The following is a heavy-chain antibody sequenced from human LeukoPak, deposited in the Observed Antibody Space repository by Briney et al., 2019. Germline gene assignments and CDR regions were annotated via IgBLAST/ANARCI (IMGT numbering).Heavy chain of an antibody. J-gene: IGHJ5*02. CDR2: INHSGST. Sequence: SETLSLTCAVYGGSFSGYYWSWIRQPPGKGLEWIGEINHSGSTNYNPSLKSRVTISVDTSKNQFSLELSSVTAADTAVYYCARHEVAGTNWFDPWGQGTLVTVSS. CDR1: GGSFSGYY. D-gene: IGHD6-19*01. V-gene: IGHV4-34*01. CDR3: ARHEVAGTNWFDP.